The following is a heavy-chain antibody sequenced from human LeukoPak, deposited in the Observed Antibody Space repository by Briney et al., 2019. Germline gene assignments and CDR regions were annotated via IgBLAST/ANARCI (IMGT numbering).Heavy chain of an antibody. J-gene: IGHJ4*02. CDR2: TYYRSKWNH. V-gene: IGHV6-1*01. CDR3: ARNLRPDFDY. CDR1: GDSVSSSSSA. Sequence: SQTLSLTCAISGDSVSSSSSAWSWIRQSPSRGLEWLGRTYYRSKWNHDYAESVKSRITISPDTSKNEFSLQLNSVTPEDTAVYYCARNLRPDFDYWGQGTLVTVSS.